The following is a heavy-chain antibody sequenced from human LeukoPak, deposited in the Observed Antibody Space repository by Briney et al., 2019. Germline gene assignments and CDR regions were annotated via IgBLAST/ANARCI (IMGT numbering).Heavy chain of an antibody. CDR3: ARRVAFDI. CDR1: GVSITTYY. Sequence: SETLSLTCTVSGVSITTYYWSWIRQPPGKGLEWIGYIYHSGSTNYNPSLKSRVTISVDTSKNEFSLKLTSVTAADTAVYYCARRVAFDIWGQGTMVTVSS. V-gene: IGHV4-59*13. J-gene: IGHJ3*02. CDR2: IYHSGST.